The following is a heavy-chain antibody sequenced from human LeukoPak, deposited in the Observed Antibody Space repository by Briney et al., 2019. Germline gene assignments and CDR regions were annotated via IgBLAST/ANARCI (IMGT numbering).Heavy chain of an antibody. J-gene: IGHJ4*02. CDR3: ARHTVLSGYYTFDY. CDR1: EFTFSDYY. CDR2: ISGSSNYT. D-gene: IGHD3-3*01. Sequence: GGSLRPSCTASEFTFSDYYMSWIRQAPGKGLEWVSYISGSSNYTNYADSVKGRFSISRDNAKNSLYLQMNSLRAEDTAVYYCARHTVLSGYYTFDYWGQGTLVTVSS. V-gene: IGHV3-11*03.